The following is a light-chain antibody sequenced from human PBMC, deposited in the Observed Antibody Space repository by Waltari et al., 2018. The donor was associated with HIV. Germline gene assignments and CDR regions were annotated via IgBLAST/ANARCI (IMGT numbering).Light chain of an antibody. CDR1: GAELGAYNY. CDR3: SSYTTFNTVI. Sequence: QSALTQPASVSGSPGQSITISCAGTGAELGAYNYVAWYQKLPDSVPKLIIYDVTSRPSGISDRFSASKSGNAAFLTISGLQAEDEGDYYCSSYTTFNTVIFGGGTKLTVL. J-gene: IGLJ2*01. CDR2: DVT. V-gene: IGLV2-14*03.